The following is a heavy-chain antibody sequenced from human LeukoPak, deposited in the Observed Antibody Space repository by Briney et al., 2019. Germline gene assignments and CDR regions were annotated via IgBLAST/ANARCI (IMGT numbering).Heavy chain of an antibody. V-gene: IGHV4-59*12. CDR2: IYYSGST. D-gene: IGHD3-16*01. J-gene: IGHJ4*02. Sequence: SETLSLTCTVSGGYISSYYWSWIRQPPGKGLEWIGYIYYSGSTNYNPSLKSRVTISVDTSKNQFSLKLSSVTAADTAVYYCAREGGLWGQGTLVTVSS. CDR3: AREGGL. CDR1: GGYISSYY.